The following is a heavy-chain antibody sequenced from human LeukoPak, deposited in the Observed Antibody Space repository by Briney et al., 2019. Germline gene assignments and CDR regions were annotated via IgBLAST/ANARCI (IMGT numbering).Heavy chain of an antibody. CDR3: ARESNGNNWFDP. Sequence: SETLSLTCAVSGGSISSSSWWSWVRQPPGKGLEWIGEIYHSGSTNYNPSLKSRVTISVDKSKNQFSLKLSSVTAADTAVYYCARESNGNNWFDPWGQGTLVTVSS. V-gene: IGHV4-4*02. CDR2: IYHSGST. CDR1: GGSISSSSW. D-gene: IGHD1-1*01. J-gene: IGHJ5*02.